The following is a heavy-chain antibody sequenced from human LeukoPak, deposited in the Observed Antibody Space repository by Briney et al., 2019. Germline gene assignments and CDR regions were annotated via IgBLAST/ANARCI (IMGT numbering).Heavy chain of an antibody. CDR2: IYPGDSDT. D-gene: IGHD6-13*01. Sequence: GESLKISCKGSGYRFTSYWIGWVRQMPGKGLEWMGIIYPGDSDTSYSPSFQGQVTIPADKSISTAYLQWSSLKAPDTAIYYCARLPSAVAGTWVQHWGQGTLVTVSS. CDR1: GYRFTSYW. V-gene: IGHV5-51*01. J-gene: IGHJ1*01. CDR3: ARLPSAVAGTWVQH.